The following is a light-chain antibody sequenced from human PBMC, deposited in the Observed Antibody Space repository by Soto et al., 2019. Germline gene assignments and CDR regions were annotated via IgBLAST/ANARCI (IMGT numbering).Light chain of an antibody. CDR1: SSSVGHES. Sequence: QSVLTQPPSVSAAPGQTVTISCSGSSSSVGHESVSWYQSLPGTVPKLLIYDNYKRPSGIPDRFSGSQSGTSATLGITGLQTGDEADYYCGTWDTTLNVWVFGGGTKLTVL. CDR2: DNY. J-gene: IGLJ3*02. CDR3: GTWDTTLNVWV. V-gene: IGLV1-51*01.